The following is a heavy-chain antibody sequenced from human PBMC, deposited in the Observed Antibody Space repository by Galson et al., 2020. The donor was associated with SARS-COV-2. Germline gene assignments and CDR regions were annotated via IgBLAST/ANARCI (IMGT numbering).Heavy chain of an antibody. CDR2: IYYGGST. V-gene: IGHV4-59*01. CDR3: ARRTSAWYFDY. J-gene: IGHJ4*02. D-gene: IGHD6-19*01. Sequence: SETLSLTCNVSGGSISSYYWSWIRQPPGKGLEWIGYIYYGGSTNYNASLKSRVTISVDASKKQFSLKLTSVTAADTAVYYCARRTSAWYFDYWGQGTLVTVSS. CDR1: GGSISSYY.